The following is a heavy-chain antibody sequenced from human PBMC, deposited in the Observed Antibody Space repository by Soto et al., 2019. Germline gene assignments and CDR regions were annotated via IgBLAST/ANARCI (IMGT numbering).Heavy chain of an antibody. CDR2: INPNSGGT. CDR1: RYTFTGYY. V-gene: IGHV1-2*04. D-gene: IGHD3-3*01. Sequence: GASVKVSCKASRYTFTGYYMHWVRQAPGQGLEWMGWINPNSGGTNYAQKFQGWVTMTRDTSISTAYMELSRLRSDDTAVYYCARFSYEDLGYYCYVMDVWRQGTTVTGSS. CDR3: ARFSYEDLGYYCYVMDV. J-gene: IGHJ6*01.